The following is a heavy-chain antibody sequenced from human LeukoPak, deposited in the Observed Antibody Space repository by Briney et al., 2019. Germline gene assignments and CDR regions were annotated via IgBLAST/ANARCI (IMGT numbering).Heavy chain of an antibody. CDR3: AKDMYGDYAGFSPLYFDC. Sequence: GGSLRLSCAASGFTFDDYAMHWVRQAPGKGLEWVSGISWNSGSIGYADSVKGRFTISRDNAKNSLYLQMNSLRAEDTALYYCAKDMYGDYAGFSPLYFDCWGQGTLVTVSS. V-gene: IGHV3-9*01. CDR2: ISWNSGSI. J-gene: IGHJ4*02. CDR1: GFTFDDYA. D-gene: IGHD4-17*01.